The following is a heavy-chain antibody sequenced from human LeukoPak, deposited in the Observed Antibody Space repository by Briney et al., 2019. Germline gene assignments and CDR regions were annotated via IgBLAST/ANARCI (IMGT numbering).Heavy chain of an antibody. CDR3: ARRAGAYSHPYDY. Sequence: SETLSLTCTVSSGSISSSNYFWGWIRQPPGKGLEWIGIIYYVGNTYYNPSLKSRVTISVDTSKNQFSLKLSSVTAADTAVYYCARRAGAYSHPYDYWGQGTLVTVSS. V-gene: IGHV4-39*07. CDR1: SGSISSSNYF. J-gene: IGHJ4*02. D-gene: IGHD4/OR15-4a*01. CDR2: IYYVGNT.